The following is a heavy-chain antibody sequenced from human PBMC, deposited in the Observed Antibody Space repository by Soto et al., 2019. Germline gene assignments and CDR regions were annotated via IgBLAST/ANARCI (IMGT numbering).Heavy chain of an antibody. Sequence: SETLSLTCTVSGGSISSGGYYWSWIRQHPGKGLEWIGYIYYSGSTYYNPSLKSRVTISVDTSKNQFSLKLSSVTAADTAVYYCARDVAVNFDFWSGYYSSFDYWGQGTLVTLSS. CDR1: GGSISSGGYY. CDR3: ARDVAVNFDFWSGYYSSFDY. D-gene: IGHD3-3*01. V-gene: IGHV4-31*03. CDR2: IYYSGST. J-gene: IGHJ4*02.